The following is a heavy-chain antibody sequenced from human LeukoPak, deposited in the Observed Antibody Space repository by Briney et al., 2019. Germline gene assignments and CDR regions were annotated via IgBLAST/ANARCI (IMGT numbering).Heavy chain of an antibody. CDR1: GGPISNFY. CDR3: AREDPQTRVPEGMDV. J-gene: IGHJ6*02. V-gene: IGHV4-59*01. Sequence: PSDTLSLICTVSGGPISNFYWSWTRQSPGRGLEGIGYVYYSGTTTSNPSLKSRVAISVDTSKNQLSLQLRSVTAADTAVYYCAREDPQTRVPEGMDVWGQGTTVIVSS. D-gene: IGHD4/OR15-4a*01. CDR2: VYYSGTT.